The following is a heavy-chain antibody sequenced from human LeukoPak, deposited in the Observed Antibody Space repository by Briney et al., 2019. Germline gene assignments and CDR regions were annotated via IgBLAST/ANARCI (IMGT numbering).Heavy chain of an antibody. CDR2: ISGSGGTI. V-gene: IGHV3-23*01. Sequence: GGSLRLSCAASGFTYSSYAMSWARQAPGKGLEWVSRISGSGGTIYFADSVKGRFTISRDNSKNTLYLQMNSLRAEDTAVYYCARGNYYFDYWGQGTLVTVSS. J-gene: IGHJ4*02. CDR3: ARGNYYFDY. CDR1: GFTYSSYA.